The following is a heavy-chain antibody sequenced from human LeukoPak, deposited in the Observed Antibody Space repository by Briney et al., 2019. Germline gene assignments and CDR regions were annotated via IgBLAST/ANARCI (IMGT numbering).Heavy chain of an antibody. J-gene: IGHJ4*02. CDR3: ARGRDYDYVWGSYRPYYFDY. CDR1: GGSISSSFYY. V-gene: IGHV4-39*07. CDR2: IYHSGST. D-gene: IGHD3-16*02. Sequence: SETLSLTCTVSGGSISSSFYYWGWIRQPPGKGLEWIGSIYHSGSTYYNPSLKSRVTISVDTSKNQFSLKLSSVTAADTAVYYCARGRDYDYVWGSYRPYYFDYWGQGTLVTVSS.